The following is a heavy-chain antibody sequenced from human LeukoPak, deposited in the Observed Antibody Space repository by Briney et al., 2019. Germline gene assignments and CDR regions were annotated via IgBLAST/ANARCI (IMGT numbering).Heavy chain of an antibody. D-gene: IGHD4-17*01. CDR2: MYYRGSS. V-gene: IGHV4-30-2*01. J-gene: IGHJ5*02. Sequence: SQTLSLTCAVSGDSISSSGYSWSWIRPPPGKGLEWIGYMYYRGSSYYNPSLKSRVTIEIDRAKNQLSLKMRFVTDADTAVYYCARRDSTTVTSNWFDPWGQGTLVTVSS. CDR3: ARRDSTTVTSNWFDP. CDR1: GDSISSSGYS.